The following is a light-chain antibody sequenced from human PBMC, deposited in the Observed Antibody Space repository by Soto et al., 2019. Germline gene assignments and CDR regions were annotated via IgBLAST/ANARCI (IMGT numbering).Light chain of an antibody. J-gene: IGKJ1*01. CDR1: QSVRSN. CDR3: QQLTDWPPQWT. CDR2: GAS. V-gene: IGKV3-15*01. Sequence: EIVMTQSPATLSVSPGERSTLSWRASQSVRSNLAWYQQKPGQAPRLLIYGASTRATGIPDRFSGSGSGTDFTLTISSLEPEDFAVYYCQQLTDWPPQWTFGQGTKVDIK.